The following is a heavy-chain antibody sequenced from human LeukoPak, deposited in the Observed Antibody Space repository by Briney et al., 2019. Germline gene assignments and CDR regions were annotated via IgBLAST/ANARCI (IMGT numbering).Heavy chain of an antibody. CDR2: IYYSGST. CDR3: ARARGYSGYAYFDY. CDR1: GGSISSGGYY. V-gene: IGHV4-61*08. J-gene: IGHJ4*02. D-gene: IGHD5-12*01. Sequence: SETLSLTCTVSGGSISSGGYYWSWIRQHPGKGLEWIGYIYYSGSTNYNPSLKSRVTISVDTSKNQFSLKLSSVTAADTAVYYCARARGYSGYAYFDYWGQGTLVTVSS.